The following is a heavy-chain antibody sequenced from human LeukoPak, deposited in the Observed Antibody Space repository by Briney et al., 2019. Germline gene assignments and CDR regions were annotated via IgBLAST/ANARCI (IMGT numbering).Heavy chain of an antibody. D-gene: IGHD6-6*01. V-gene: IGHV4-39*07. CDR1: GGSIGNSHYY. J-gene: IGHJ5*02. Sequence: PSEALSLTCTVSGGSIGNSHYYWGWIRQPPGKGLEWIGSVYYSGSAYYNPSFKSRVIISLDRSKNQFSLNLSSVTAADTAVYYCARDFFLSSSSRGPWFDPWGQGTLVVVSS. CDR2: VYYSGSA. CDR3: ARDFFLSSSSRGPWFDP.